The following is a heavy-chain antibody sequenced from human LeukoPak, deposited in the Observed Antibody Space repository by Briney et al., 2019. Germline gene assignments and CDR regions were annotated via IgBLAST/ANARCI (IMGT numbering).Heavy chain of an antibody. J-gene: IGHJ3*02. CDR1: GYSISSGYY. V-gene: IGHV4-38-2*01. D-gene: IGHD1-26*01. CDR3: ARPTYSGSYSGAFDI. Sequence: SETLSLTCAVSGYSISSGYYWGWLRQPPGKGLEWIGSICHSGSTYYNPSLKSRVTISADTTKNQSSLKRSSVTAADTAVYYCARPTYSGSYSGAFDICGQGTMVTVSS. CDR2: ICHSGST.